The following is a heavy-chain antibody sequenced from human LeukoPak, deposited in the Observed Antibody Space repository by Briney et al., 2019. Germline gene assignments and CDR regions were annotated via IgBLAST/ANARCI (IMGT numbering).Heavy chain of an antibody. CDR3: AINKAAKSLDY. CDR1: GYTFTGYY. Sequence: ASVKVSCKAPGYTFTGYYMHWVRQAPGQGLEWMAWMNPNSGGTSYAQKSQGRVTMTRDTSISTGYMELSRLRFDDTAVYYCAINKAAKSLDYWGQGTLVTVSS. J-gene: IGHJ4*02. V-gene: IGHV1-2*02. D-gene: IGHD6-25*01. CDR2: MNPNSGGT.